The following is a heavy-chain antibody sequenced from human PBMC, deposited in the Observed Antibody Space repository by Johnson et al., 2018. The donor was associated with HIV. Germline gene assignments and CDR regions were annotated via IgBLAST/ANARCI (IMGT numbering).Heavy chain of an antibody. CDR1: GFAFSSYG. D-gene: IGHD6-19*01. CDR3: ARGDSSGWDAFDI. CDR2: IWYDGSNK. Sequence: VQLVESGGGVVQPGRSLRLSCAASGFAFSSYGMHWVRQAPGKGLEWVAVIWYDGSNKYYADSVKGRFTISRDNSKNTRYLQMNSLRAEDTAVYYCARGDSSGWDAFDIWGQGTMVTVSS. V-gene: IGHV3-33*01. J-gene: IGHJ3*02.